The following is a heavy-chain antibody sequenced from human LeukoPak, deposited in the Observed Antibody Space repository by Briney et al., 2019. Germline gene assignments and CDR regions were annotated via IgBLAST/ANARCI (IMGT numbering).Heavy chain of an antibody. V-gene: IGHV3-30-3*01. CDR1: GFTFSSYA. CDR3: ARVQGYSGYDYFDC. Sequence: GRSLRLSCAASGFTFSSYAMHWVRQAPGKGLEWVAVISYDGSNKYYADSVKGRFTISRDNSKNTLYLQMNSLRAEDTAVYYCARVQGYSGYDYFDCWGQGTLVTVSS. J-gene: IGHJ4*02. D-gene: IGHD5-12*01. CDR2: ISYDGSNK.